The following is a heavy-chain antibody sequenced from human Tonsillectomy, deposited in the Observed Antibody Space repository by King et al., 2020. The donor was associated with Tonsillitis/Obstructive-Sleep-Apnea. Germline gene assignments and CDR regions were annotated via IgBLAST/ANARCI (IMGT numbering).Heavy chain of an antibody. CDR1: GGSISSYY. D-gene: IGHD3-3*01. Sequence: VQLQESGPGLVKPSETLSLTCTVSGGSISSYYWSWIRQPPGKGLEWIGYIYYSGSTNYNPSLKRRVTISVNTSKNQLSLKLSSVTAADTAVYYCAGRTIDYDFWSGSGHWFDPWGQGTLVTVSS. CDR2: IYYSGST. J-gene: IGHJ5*02. V-gene: IGHV4-59*08. CDR3: AGRTIDYDFWSGSGHWFDP.